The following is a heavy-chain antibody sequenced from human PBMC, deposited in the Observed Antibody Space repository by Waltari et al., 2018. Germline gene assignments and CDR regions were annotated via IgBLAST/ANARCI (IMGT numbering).Heavy chain of an antibody. D-gene: IGHD6-19*01. CDR3: ARGAVAGPGFDY. V-gene: IGHV4-4*07. CDR2: ISTSGST. CDR1: GGSISSYY. Sequence: QVQLQESGPGLVKPSETLSLTCTVSGGSISSYYWSWSRQPAGMGLEWIGRISTSGSTNYNPSLKSRVTMSVDTSKNQFSLKLSSVTAADTAVYYCARGAVAGPGFDYWGQGTLVTVSS. J-gene: IGHJ4*02.